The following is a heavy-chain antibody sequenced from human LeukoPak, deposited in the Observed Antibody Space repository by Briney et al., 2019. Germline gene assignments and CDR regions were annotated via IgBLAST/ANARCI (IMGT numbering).Heavy chain of an antibody. V-gene: IGHV1-18*01. Sequence: ASVKVSCKASGYTFTNYGISWVRQAPGQGLEWMGWISAYNGNTNYAQKLQGRVTMTTDTSTSTAYMELRSLRSDDTAVYYCARVRSSGWTESPLDYWGQGTLVTVSS. J-gene: IGHJ4*02. CDR2: ISAYNGNT. CDR3: ARVRSSGWTESPLDY. D-gene: IGHD6-19*01. CDR1: GYTFTNYG.